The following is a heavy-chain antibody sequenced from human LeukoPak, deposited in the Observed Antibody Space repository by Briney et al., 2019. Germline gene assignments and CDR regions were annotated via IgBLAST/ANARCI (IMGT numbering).Heavy chain of an antibody. CDR2: IFPGDSDT. V-gene: IGHV5-51*01. CDR3: ARHGRDSSGYYESGY. J-gene: IGHJ4*02. CDR1: GYSSTSYW. D-gene: IGHD3-22*01. Sequence: GESLKISCKGSGYSSTSYWIGWVRQMPGKGLEWMGIIFPGDSDTRYSPSFQGQVIISADKSSSTAYLQWSSLKASDTAMYYCARHGRDSSGYYESGYWGQGTLVTVSS.